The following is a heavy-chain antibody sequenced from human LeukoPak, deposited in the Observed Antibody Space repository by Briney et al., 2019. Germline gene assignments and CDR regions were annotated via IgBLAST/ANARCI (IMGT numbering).Heavy chain of an antibody. J-gene: IGHJ4*02. Sequence: GGSLRLSCAASGFTFSSYAMSWVRQAPGKGLEWVSAISGSGGSTYYADSVKGRFTISRDKSKNTLYLQMNSLRAEDTAVYYCAKDPLEYSSSWYDYWGQGTLVTVSS. D-gene: IGHD6-13*01. V-gene: IGHV3-23*01. CDR2: ISGSGGST. CDR3: AKDPLEYSSSWYDY. CDR1: GFTFSSYA.